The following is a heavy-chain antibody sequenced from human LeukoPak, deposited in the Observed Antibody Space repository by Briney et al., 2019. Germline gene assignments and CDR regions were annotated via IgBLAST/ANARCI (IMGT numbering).Heavy chain of an antibody. CDR2: ISYDGSNK. J-gene: IGHJ6*02. CDR1: GFTFSSYG. CDR3: AKDHYPHNYYYGMDV. V-gene: IGHV3-30*18. Sequence: QSGGSLRLSCAASGFTFSSYGMHWVRQAPGKGLEWVAVISYDGSNKYYADSVKGRFTISRDNSKNTLYLQMNSLRAADTAVYYCAKDHYPHNYYYGMDVWGQGTTVTVSS. D-gene: IGHD3-10*01.